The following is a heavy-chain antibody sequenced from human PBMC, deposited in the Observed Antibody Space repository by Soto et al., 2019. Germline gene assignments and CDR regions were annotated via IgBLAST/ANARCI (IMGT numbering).Heavy chain of an antibody. J-gene: IGHJ3*02. D-gene: IGHD3-9*01. Sequence: GGSLRLSCAASGFTFSSYAMSWVRQAPGKGLEWVSGISSSGGSTYYADSVKGRFTISRDNSKNTLYVQMNSLRAEDTAVYYCAKGGYFDWFGGYDIWGQGTMVTVSS. V-gene: IGHV3-23*01. CDR1: GFTFSSYA. CDR3: AKGGYFDWFGGYDI. CDR2: ISSSGGST.